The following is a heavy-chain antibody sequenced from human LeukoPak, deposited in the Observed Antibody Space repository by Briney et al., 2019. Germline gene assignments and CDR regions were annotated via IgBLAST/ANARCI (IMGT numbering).Heavy chain of an antibody. CDR3: ARDYGDYFDY. V-gene: IGHV4-39*07. D-gene: IGHD4-17*01. CDR2: IYDSGST. CDR1: GDSINSNNYY. Sequence: SETLSLTCTVSGDSINSNNYYWGWIRQPPGKGLEWIGSIYDSGSTYYNPSLKSRVTIAVDTSKNQFSLRLSSVAAADTAVYYCARDYGDYFDYWGQGTLVTVSS. J-gene: IGHJ4*02.